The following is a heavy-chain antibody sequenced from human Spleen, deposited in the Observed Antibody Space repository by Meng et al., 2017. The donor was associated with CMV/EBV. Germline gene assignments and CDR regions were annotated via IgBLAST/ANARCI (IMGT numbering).Heavy chain of an antibody. D-gene: IGHD3-22*01. Sequence: GESLKISCVASGFTFSTYGMHWVRQAPGKGLEWVASVRRDESHEYYADSVKGRFTISRDNSKNTLYLQMNSLRAEDTAVYYCAKDKSPDYYDSSGYLLLDYWGQGTLVTVSS. CDR2: VRRDESHE. CDR3: AKDKSPDYYDSSGYLLLDY. V-gene: IGHV3-30*02. CDR1: GFTFSTYG. J-gene: IGHJ4*02.